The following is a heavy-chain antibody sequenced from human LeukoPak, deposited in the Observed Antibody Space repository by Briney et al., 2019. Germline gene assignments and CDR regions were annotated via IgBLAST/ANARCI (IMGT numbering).Heavy chain of an antibody. CDR1: GYTFTNDD. CDR2: MNPNSGNT. Sequence: ASVKVSCKASGYTFTNDDINWVRQATGQGLEWMGWMNPNSGNTGYAQKFQGRVTINRNTSISTAYMELSSLRSEDTAVYYCARCATPRIACFDFWGQGTLVTVSS. CDR3: ARCATPRIACFDF. J-gene: IGHJ4*02. D-gene: IGHD2-15*01. V-gene: IGHV1-8*02.